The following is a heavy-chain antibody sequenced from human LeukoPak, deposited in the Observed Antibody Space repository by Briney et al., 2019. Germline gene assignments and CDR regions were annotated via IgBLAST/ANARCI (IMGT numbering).Heavy chain of an antibody. Sequence: SETLSLTCTVSGASISSGSYYGGWIRQPAGRGLEWIARIYTSGSTNYNPSLKSGVTISVDTSKNQFSLKLSSVTAADTAVYYCARGDSNGPFYMDVWGKGTTVTISS. V-gene: IGHV4-61*02. CDR1: GASISSGSYY. CDR2: IYTSGST. D-gene: IGHD5-18*01. J-gene: IGHJ6*03. CDR3: ARGDSNGPFYMDV.